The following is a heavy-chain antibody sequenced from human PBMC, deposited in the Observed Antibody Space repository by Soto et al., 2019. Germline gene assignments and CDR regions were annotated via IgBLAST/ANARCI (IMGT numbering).Heavy chain of an antibody. CDR3: ARGSRGWGVDY. D-gene: IGHD6-19*01. Sequence: EVQLLESGGGLVQPGGSLRLSCTASGFTFSSYGMNWVRQAPGKGLEWVSATGDGGTYYADSVRGRFIISRDDSKNTLFLQMHTLTAEDTAVYYCARGSRGWGVDYWGQGTLVTVSS. CDR1: GFTFSSYG. CDR2: TGDGGT. V-gene: IGHV3-23*01. J-gene: IGHJ4*02.